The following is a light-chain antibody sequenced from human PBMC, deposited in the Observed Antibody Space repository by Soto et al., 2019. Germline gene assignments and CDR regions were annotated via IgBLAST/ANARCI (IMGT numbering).Light chain of an antibody. CDR2: YVS. CDR3: SSYTSTNSDV. J-gene: IGLJ1*01. Sequence: QSALTQPASVSGSPGQSITISCTGTSSDVGGYNYVSWYQQHPGKAPKLMIYYVSHRPSGVSNRFSGSKSGNTASLTISGLQAEDEADYYCSSYTSTNSDVFGTGTKLTVL. CDR1: SSDVGGYNY. V-gene: IGLV2-14*03.